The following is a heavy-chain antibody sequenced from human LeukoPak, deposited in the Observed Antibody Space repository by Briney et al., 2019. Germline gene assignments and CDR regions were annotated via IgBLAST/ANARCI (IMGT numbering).Heavy chain of an antibody. CDR1: GFTFSSYG. CDR2: ISYDGSNK. CDR3: AKDGNLGYCSGGSCGDFDY. D-gene: IGHD2-15*01. Sequence: RGSLRLSCAASGFTFSSYGMHWVRQAPGKGLEWVAVISYDGSNKYYADSVKGRFTISRDNSKNTLYLQMNSLRAEDTAVYYCAKDGNLGYCSGGSCGDFDYWGQGTLVTVSS. V-gene: IGHV3-30*18. J-gene: IGHJ4*02.